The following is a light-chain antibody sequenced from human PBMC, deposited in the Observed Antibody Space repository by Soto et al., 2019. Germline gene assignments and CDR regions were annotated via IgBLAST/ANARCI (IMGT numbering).Light chain of an antibody. V-gene: IGKV3-20*01. CDR3: QHYGSSPPFT. CDR2: AAS. J-gene: IGKJ3*01. Sequence: EIVLTQSPGTLSLSPGERATLSCRASQSVGSNYLAWYQQKPGQAPRHLIYAASTRVTGIPDRFSGSGSGTDFTLTISRLEPEDFAVYYCQHYGSSPPFTFGPGTRVDIK. CDR1: QSVGSNY.